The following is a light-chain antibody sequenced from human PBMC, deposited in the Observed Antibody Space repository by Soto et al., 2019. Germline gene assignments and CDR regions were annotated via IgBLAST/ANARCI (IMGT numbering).Light chain of an antibody. Sequence: SPATLSLSPGERATLSCRASQSVRRYLAWYQQKPGQAPRLLIYDASTRATGIPARFSGSGSETDFTLTITSLEPEDFAVYYCQQRNNWPPITFGQGTRLEI. J-gene: IGKJ5*01. CDR1: QSVRRY. CDR3: QQRNNWPPIT. V-gene: IGKV3-11*01. CDR2: DAS.